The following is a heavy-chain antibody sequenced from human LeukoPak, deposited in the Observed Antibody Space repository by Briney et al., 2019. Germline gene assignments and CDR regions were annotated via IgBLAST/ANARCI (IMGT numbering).Heavy chain of an antibody. V-gene: IGHV3-23*01. CDR1: GFTFSSYA. D-gene: IGHD2-15*01. CDR3: AKGVVYCSGGSCYNAYFDY. J-gene: IGHJ4*02. CDR2: ISGSGGST. Sequence: GGSLRLSCAASGFTFSSYAMSWVRQAPGKGLEWVSAISGSGGSTYYADSVKGRFTISRDNSKNTLYLQMNSLRAEDTAVYYCAKGVVYCSGGSCYNAYFDYWGQGTLVTVSS.